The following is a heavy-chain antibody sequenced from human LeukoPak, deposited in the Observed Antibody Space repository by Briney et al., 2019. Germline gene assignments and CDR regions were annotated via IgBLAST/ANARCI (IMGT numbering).Heavy chain of an antibody. CDR1: GGSISSGSYS. CDR2: IYTSGST. V-gene: IGHV4-61*02. D-gene: IGHD5-18*01. Sequence: SETLSLTCTVSGGSISSGSYSWSWIRQPAGKGLEWIGRIYTSGSTNYNPSLKSRVTISVDTSKNQFSLKLSSVTAADTAVYYCASDRPNSYGYNFDYWGQGTLVTVSS. CDR3: ASDRPNSYGYNFDY. J-gene: IGHJ4*02.